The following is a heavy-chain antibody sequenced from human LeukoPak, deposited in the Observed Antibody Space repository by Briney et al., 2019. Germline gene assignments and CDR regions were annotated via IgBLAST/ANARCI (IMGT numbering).Heavy chain of an antibody. J-gene: IGHJ3*02. Sequence: PGGSLRLSCAASGFTFSSYEMNWGRHAPGKGLELVSYISSSGSTIYYADSVKGRFTIYRDNAKNSLYLQMNSLRAEDTAVYYCARVGSGYYYDAFDIWGQGTMVTVSA. CDR3: ARVGSGYYYDAFDI. D-gene: IGHD3-22*01. CDR1: GFTFSSYE. V-gene: IGHV3-48*03. CDR2: ISSSGSTI.